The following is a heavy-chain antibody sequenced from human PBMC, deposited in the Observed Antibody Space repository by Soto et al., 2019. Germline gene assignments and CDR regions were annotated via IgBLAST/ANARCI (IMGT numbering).Heavy chain of an antibody. Sequence: SETLSLTCTVSGGSISSSDYYWSWIRQPPGKGLEWIGYIYYSGSTNYNPSLKSRVTMSVDTHKNQFSLKLSTVTAADTAVYYYASDSPSLYHYSCVYVRLLMDVWGQGTPVTVSS. V-gene: IGHV4-30-4*01. CDR1: GGSISSSDYY. J-gene: IGHJ6*02. D-gene: IGHD3-22*01. CDR3: ASDSPSLYHYSCVYVRLLMDV. CDR2: IYYSGST.